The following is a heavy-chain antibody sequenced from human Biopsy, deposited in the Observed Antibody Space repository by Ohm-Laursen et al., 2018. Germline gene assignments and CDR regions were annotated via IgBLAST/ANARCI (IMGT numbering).Heavy chain of an antibody. CDR1: GFIFSTYV. V-gene: IGHV3-30*03. D-gene: IGHD3-10*01. CDR3: AGNYGDYYFDF. CDR2: ISYGGSNI. Sequence: SLRLSCAAAGFIFSTYVMHWVRQAPGKGLEWVALISYGGSNIHYAVSVKGRFTISRDNSKNTLYLQMNSLRAEDTAIYSCAGNYGDYYFDFWGRGTLVTVSS. J-gene: IGHJ4*02.